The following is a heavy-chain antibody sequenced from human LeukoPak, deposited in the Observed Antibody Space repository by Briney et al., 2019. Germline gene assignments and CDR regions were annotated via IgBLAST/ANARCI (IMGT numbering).Heavy chain of an antibody. D-gene: IGHD3-22*01. J-gene: IGHJ4*02. V-gene: IGHV3-23*01. Sequence: GGSLRLSCAASGFTFSSYGMSWVRQAPGKGLEWVSAISGSGGSTYYADSVKGRFTISRDNSKNTLYLQMNSLRAEDTALYYCAKDTRPYYYDSSGYYFDYWGQGTLVTVSS. CDR2: ISGSGGST. CDR3: AKDTRPYYYDSSGYYFDY. CDR1: GFTFSSYG.